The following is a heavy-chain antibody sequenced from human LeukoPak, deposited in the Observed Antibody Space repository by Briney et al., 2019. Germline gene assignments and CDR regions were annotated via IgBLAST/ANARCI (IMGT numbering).Heavy chain of an antibody. CDR3: AREYQLGY. D-gene: IGHD2-2*01. CDR2: ISGRGDST. CDR1: GFTFSNYA. J-gene: IGHJ4*02. Sequence: GGSLRLSCAASGFTFSNYAMSWVRQAPGKGLEWVSGISGRGDSTYYADSVKGRFTVSRDNSQNTLYLQMNSLRAEDTAVYYCAREYQLGYWGQGTLVTVSS. V-gene: IGHV3-23*01.